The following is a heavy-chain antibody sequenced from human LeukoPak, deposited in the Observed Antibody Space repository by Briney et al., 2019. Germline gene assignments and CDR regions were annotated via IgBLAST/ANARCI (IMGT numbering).Heavy chain of an antibody. Sequence: PSETLSLTCTLSGGSISSSSYYWGWIRQPPGKGLEWIGSIYYSGSPYYNPPLKSRVTISVDTSKNQFSLKLSSVTAADTAVYYCAKSYYDTVFYYYYMDVWGKGTTVTISS. CDR3: AKSYYDTVFYYYYMDV. CDR2: IYYSGSP. CDR1: GGSISSSSYY. J-gene: IGHJ6*03. V-gene: IGHV4-39*01. D-gene: IGHD3-22*01.